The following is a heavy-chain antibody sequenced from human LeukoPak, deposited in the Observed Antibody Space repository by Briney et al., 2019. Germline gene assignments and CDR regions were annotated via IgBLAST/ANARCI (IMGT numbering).Heavy chain of an antibody. D-gene: IGHD4-11*01. CDR2: VHYSGDT. J-gene: IGHJ4*02. CDR1: GGSINSDS. V-gene: IGHV4-59*08. CDR3: ARGTITTYYFDY. Sequence: SETLSLTCAVSGGSINSDSWSWIRQPPGKGLEWIGYVHYSGDTNYNPSLKSRVTMSVDTSKNQLSLRLTSVTAADTAVYYCARGTITTYYFDYWGQGTLVTVSS.